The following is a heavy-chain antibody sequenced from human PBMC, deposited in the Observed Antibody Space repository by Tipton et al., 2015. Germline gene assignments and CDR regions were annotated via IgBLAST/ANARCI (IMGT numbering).Heavy chain of an antibody. Sequence: TLSLTCSVSGGSVSSGFYYWTWIRQTPAKGLEWIGYIFLPGSTNFNPSLRSRVTISVDTSKKQFSLRLSSVTAANTAIYYCARSRSYDDIRGPPFDIWGQGTMVTVSS. CDR3: ARSRSYDDIRGPPFDI. V-gene: IGHV4-61*01. CDR1: GGSVSSGFYY. CDR2: IFLPGST. D-gene: IGHD3-9*01. J-gene: IGHJ3*02.